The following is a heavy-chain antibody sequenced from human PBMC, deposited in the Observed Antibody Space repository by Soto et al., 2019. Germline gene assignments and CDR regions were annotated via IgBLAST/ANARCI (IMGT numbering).Heavy chain of an antibody. D-gene: IGHD4-17*01. CDR3: ARSQSETTSLGSFDL. J-gene: IGHJ2*01. V-gene: IGHV1-69*02. CDR2: IIPILGIA. CDR1: GGTFSSYT. Sequence: QVQLVQSGAEVKKPGSSVKVSCKASGGTFSSYTISWVRQAPGQGLEWMGRIIPILGIANYAQKFQGRVTITADKSTSTAYMELSSLRSEDTAVYYCARSQSETTSLGSFDLWGRGTLVTVSS.